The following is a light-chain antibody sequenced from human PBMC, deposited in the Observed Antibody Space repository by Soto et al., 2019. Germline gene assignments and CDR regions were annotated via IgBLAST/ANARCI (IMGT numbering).Light chain of an antibody. CDR2: DVS. J-gene: IGLJ2*01. Sequence: QSALTQPASVSGSPGQSITISCTGTSSDVGGYNYVSWYQQHPGNAPKLMIYDVSNRPSGVSNRFSGSTSGNTASLTISGLQAEDEADYYCSSYTSSILFGGGTKVTVL. CDR1: SSDVGGYNY. V-gene: IGLV2-14*01. CDR3: SSYTSSIL.